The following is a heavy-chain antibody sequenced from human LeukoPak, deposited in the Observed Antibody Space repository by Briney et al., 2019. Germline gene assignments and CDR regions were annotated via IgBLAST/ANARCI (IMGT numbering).Heavy chain of an antibody. V-gene: IGHV3-30*18. D-gene: IGHD3-22*01. CDR3: AKHYYDSSGHGAFDI. Sequence: GGSLRLSCAASGFTFSSYGMHWVRQAPGKGLERVAVISYDGSNKYYADSVKGRFTISRDKSKNTLYLQMNSLRAEDTAVYYCAKHYYDSSGHGAFDIWGQGTMVTVSS. CDR2: ISYDGSNK. CDR1: GFTFSSYG. J-gene: IGHJ3*02.